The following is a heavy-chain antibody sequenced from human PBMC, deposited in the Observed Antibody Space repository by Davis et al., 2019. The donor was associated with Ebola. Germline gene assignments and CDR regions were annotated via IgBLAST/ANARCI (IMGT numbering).Heavy chain of an antibody. J-gene: IGHJ5*02. CDR2: IYYSGST. CDR1: GGSFSGYY. V-gene: IGHV4-59*12. D-gene: IGHD5-18*01. Sequence: SQTLSLTCAVYGGSFSGYYWSWIRQPPGKGLEWVGYIYYSGSTNYNPSLKSRVTISVDTSKNQFSLKLSSVTAADTAVYYCARARGIQLWLRFDPWGQGTLVTVSS. CDR3: ARARGIQLWLRFDP.